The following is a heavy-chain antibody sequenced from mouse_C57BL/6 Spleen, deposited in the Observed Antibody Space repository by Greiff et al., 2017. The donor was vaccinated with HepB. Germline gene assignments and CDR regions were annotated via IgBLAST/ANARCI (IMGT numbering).Heavy chain of an antibody. Sequence: DVMLVESGGGLVKPGGSLKLSCAASGFTFSSYAMSWVRQTPEKRLEWVATISDDGSYTYYPDNVKGRFTISRDNAKNNLYLQMSHLKSEDTAMYYCARVYGSSLYWYFDVWGTGTTVTVSS. V-gene: IGHV5-4*03. D-gene: IGHD1-1*01. CDR2: ISDDGSYT. J-gene: IGHJ1*03. CDR3: ARVYGSSLYWYFDV. CDR1: GFTFSSYA.